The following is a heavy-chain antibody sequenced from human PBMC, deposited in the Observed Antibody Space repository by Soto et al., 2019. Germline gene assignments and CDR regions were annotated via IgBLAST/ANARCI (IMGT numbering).Heavy chain of an antibody. V-gene: IGHV3-23*01. CDR2: ISGSGGST. J-gene: IGHJ4*02. D-gene: IGHD7-27*01. CDR3: SGDLKERGYFDY. Sequence: EVQLLESGGGLVQPGGSLRLSCAASGFTFSSYAMSWVRQAPGKGLEWVSAISGSGGSTYYADSVKGRFTISRDNSKNTLYLQMNSLRAEDTAVYYCSGDLKERGYFDYWGQGTLVTVSS. CDR1: GFTFSSYA.